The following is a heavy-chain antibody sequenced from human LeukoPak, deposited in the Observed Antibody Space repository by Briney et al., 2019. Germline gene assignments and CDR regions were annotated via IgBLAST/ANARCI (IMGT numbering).Heavy chain of an antibody. V-gene: IGHV4-59*01. Sequence: SETLSLTCTVSGGSISSYYWSWIRQPPGKGLEWIGYIYYSGSTNYNPSLKSRVTISVDTSKNQFSLKLSSVTAADTAVYYCARIGGNYVGYYYYYYMDVWGKGTTVTVSS. D-gene: IGHD4-23*01. CDR1: GGSISSYY. CDR2: IYYSGST. J-gene: IGHJ6*03. CDR3: ARIGGNYVGYYYYYYMDV.